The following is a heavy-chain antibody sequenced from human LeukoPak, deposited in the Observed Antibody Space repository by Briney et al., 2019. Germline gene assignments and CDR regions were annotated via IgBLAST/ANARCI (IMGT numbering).Heavy chain of an antibody. CDR3: ASITIFGVVLDY. Sequence: SETLSHTCTVSGGSISSSSYYWGWIRQPPGKGLEWIGSIYYSGSTYYNPSLKSRVTISVDTSKNQFSLKLSSVTAADTAVYYCASITIFGVVLDYWGQGTLVTVSS. J-gene: IGHJ4*02. CDR2: IYYSGST. D-gene: IGHD3-3*01. CDR1: GGSISSSSYY. V-gene: IGHV4-39*01.